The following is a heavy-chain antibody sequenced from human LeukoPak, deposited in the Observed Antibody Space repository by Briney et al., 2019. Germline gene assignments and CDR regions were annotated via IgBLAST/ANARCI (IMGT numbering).Heavy chain of an antibody. Sequence: PGGSLRLSCAASGFTFSNYAMRWVRQAPGKGLEWVSGISGSGDSTYYADSVKGRFTISRDNSKNTLYLQMNSLRAEDAAVYYCAKDEVLTMVDYWGQGTLVTVSS. D-gene: IGHD4/OR15-4a*01. CDR3: AKDEVLTMVDY. V-gene: IGHV3-23*01. CDR1: GFTFSNYA. J-gene: IGHJ4*02. CDR2: ISGSGDST.